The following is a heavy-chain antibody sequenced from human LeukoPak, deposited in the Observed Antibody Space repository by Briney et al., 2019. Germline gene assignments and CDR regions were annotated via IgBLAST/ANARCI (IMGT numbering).Heavy chain of an antibody. CDR1: GFTVSSNY. Sequence: GGSLRLSCAISGFTVSSNYMTWIRQAPGKGLEWLSYISGSGSYTNYADSVKGRFTTSRDNAKNSLYLQMNSLRAEDTAVYYCARVGSIAAAGTPDYWGQGTPVTVSS. CDR2: ISGSGSYT. V-gene: IGHV3-11*06. J-gene: IGHJ4*02. CDR3: ARVGSIAAAGTPDY. D-gene: IGHD6-13*01.